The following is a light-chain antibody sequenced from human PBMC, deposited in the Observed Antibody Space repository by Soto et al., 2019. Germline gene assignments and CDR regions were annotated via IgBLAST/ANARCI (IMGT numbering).Light chain of an antibody. CDR2: TDY. Sequence: QSVLTQPPSASGTPGQRVTISCSGTSSNIGTYTVNWYQQLPGTAPKLLIYTDYQRPSGVPDRFSGSKSGTSASLAINGLHSEDEADYYCSSYTTSSTLVFGTGTKLTVL. J-gene: IGLJ1*01. CDR3: SSYTTSSTLV. V-gene: IGLV1-44*01. CDR1: SSNIGTYT.